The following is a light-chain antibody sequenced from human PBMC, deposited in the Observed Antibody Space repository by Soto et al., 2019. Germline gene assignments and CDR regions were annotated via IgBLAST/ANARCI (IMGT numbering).Light chain of an antibody. CDR1: SSDFGGYNY. J-gene: IGLJ1*01. CDR3: CSYAGRYTFYV. CDR2: DDT. Sequence: QSVLTQPRSVPGSPGQSVTISCTGTSSDFGGYNYVSWYQQRPDKAPKLLIYDDTKRPSGVPDRFSASKSGNTASLTISGLQAEDEADYYCCSYAGRYTFYVFATGTKLTVL. V-gene: IGLV2-11*01.